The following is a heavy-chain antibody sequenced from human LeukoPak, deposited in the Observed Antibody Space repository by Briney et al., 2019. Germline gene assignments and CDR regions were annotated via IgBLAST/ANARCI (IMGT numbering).Heavy chain of an antibody. V-gene: IGHV3-21*01. Sequence: GGSLRLSCAASGFTFSSYSMNWVRQAPGKGLEWVSAISSSSSYIYYADSVKGRFTISRDNARNSLYLQMNSLRAEDTAMSYCAREGAAAAPYWGQGTLVTVSS. CDR2: ISSSSSYI. J-gene: IGHJ4*02. CDR1: GFTFSSYS. CDR3: AREGAAAAPY. D-gene: IGHD6-13*01.